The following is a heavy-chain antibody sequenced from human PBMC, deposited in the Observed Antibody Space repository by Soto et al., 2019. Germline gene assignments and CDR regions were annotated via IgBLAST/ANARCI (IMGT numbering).Heavy chain of an antibody. J-gene: IGHJ4*02. D-gene: IGHD1-26*01. V-gene: IGHV3-30-3*01. CDR1: GFTFSSYA. CDR3: ARDGGTYSGSYFYPLLDY. Sequence: PGGSLRLSCAASGFTFSSYAMHWVRQAPGKGLEWVAVISYDGSNKYYADSVKGRFTISRDDSKNTLYLQMNSLRAEDTAVYYCARDGGTYSGSYFYPLLDYWGQGTLVTVSS. CDR2: ISYDGSNK.